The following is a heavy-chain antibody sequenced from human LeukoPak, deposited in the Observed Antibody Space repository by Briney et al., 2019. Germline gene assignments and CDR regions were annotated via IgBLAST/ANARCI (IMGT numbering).Heavy chain of an antibody. J-gene: IGHJ4*02. CDR3: ARGPIVATKALNYYFDY. V-gene: IGHV4-59*01. Sequence: SETLSLTCTVSGGSISSYYWSWIRQPPGKGLEWIGYIYHSGSTNYNPFLKSRVTISVDTSKNQFSLKLSSVTAADTAVYYCARGPIVATKALNYYFDYWGQGTLVTVSS. CDR1: GGSISSYY. CDR2: IYHSGST. D-gene: IGHD5-12*01.